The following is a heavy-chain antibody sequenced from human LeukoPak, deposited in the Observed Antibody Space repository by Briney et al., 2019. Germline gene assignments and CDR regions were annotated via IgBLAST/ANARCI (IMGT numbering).Heavy chain of an antibody. CDR1: GYTLTELS. CDR3: ATLSFWELNYYYGMDV. D-gene: IGHD3-10*01. V-gene: IGHV1-24*01. J-gene: IGHJ6*02. CDR2: FDPEDGET. Sequence: ASVKVSCKVSGYTLTELSMHWVRQAPGKGLEWMGGFDPEDGETIYAQKFQGRVTMTEDTSTDTAYMELSSLRSEDTAVYYCATLSFWELNYYYGMDVWGQGTTVTVSS.